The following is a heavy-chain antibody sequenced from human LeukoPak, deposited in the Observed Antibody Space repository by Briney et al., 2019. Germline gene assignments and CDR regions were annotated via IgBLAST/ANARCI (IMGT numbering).Heavy chain of an antibody. CDR3: ARDFNIAVAGFLDF. CDR1: GYTFTSHG. D-gene: IGHD6-19*01. CDR2: ISTYNSNT. J-gene: IGHJ4*03. Sequence: ASVKVSCKASGYTFTSHGFSWVRQAPGQGLEWMGWISTYNSNTDFAQNVQGRLTLTTDASAGTAYLELRNLRSDDTAVYYCARDFNIAVAGFLDFWGQGTQITVSS. V-gene: IGHV1-18*01.